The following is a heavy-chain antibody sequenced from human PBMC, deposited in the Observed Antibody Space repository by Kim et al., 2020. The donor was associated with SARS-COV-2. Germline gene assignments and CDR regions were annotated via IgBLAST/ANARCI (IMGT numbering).Heavy chain of an antibody. CDR1: GFTFDDYS. CDR3: AKGGVHTSSWYGFFDY. CDR2: ISWEGGKT. D-gene: IGHD6-13*01. J-gene: IGHJ4*01. V-gene: IGHV3-43*01. Sequence: GGSLRLSCAVSGFTFDDYSVHWVRQAPGKGLEWVSLISWEGGKTDYADSVKGRFTISRDKSKNSLYLQMNSLRSEDTAVYYCAKGGVHTSSWYGFFDYWG.